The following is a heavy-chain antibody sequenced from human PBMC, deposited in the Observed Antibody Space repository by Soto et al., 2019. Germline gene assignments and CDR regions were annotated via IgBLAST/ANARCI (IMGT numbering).Heavy chain of an antibody. CDR1: GGTFSSYT. V-gene: IGHV1-69*04. Sequence: ASVKVSCKASGGTFSSYTISWVRQAPGQGLEWMGMIIPSVGIASYAQKFQGRVTITRDKSTSTVYMELSSLRSEDTAVYYCARDRHKYDSSGYYRLPSDPWGQGTLVTVSS. J-gene: IGHJ5*02. D-gene: IGHD3-22*01. CDR2: IIPSVGIA. CDR3: ARDRHKYDSSGYYRLPSDP.